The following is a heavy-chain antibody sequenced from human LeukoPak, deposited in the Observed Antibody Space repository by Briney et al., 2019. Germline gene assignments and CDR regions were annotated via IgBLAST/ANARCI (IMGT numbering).Heavy chain of an antibody. CDR1: GYTFTSYG. D-gene: IGHD1-1*01. CDR3: ARDSTNYSFDY. CDR2: ISAYNGNT. J-gene: IGHJ4*02. Sequence: ASVKVSCKASGYTFTSYGISWVRQAPGRGLEWMGWISAYNGNTNYAQKLQGRVTMTTDTSASTAYMELRSLRSDDTAVYYCARDSTNYSFDYWGQGTLVTVSS. V-gene: IGHV1-18*01.